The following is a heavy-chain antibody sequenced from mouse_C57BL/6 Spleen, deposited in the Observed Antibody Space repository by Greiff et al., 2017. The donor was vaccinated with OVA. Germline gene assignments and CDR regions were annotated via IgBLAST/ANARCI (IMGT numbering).Heavy chain of an antibody. V-gene: IGHV1-50*01. CDR1: GYTFTSYW. CDR3: AREYYGSSYPFAY. CDR2: IDPSDSYT. Sequence: VKLQQPGAELVKPGASVKLSCKASGYTFTSYWMQWVKQRPGQGLEWIGEIDPSDSYTNSNQKFKGKATWTVDTSSSTAYMQLSSLTSEDSSFYSCAREYYGSSYPFAYWGQGTLVTVSA. D-gene: IGHD1-1*01. J-gene: IGHJ3*01.